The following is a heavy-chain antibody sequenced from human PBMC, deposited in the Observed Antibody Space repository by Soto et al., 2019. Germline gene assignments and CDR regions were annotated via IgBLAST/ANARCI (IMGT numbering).Heavy chain of an antibody. CDR1: GFTFINYA. V-gene: IGHV3-23*01. Sequence: PGGSLRLSCEVSGFTFINYAMTWVRQPPGKGLEWVSGISGDGGSTYYADSVKGRFTISRDNPKNKMFLEMKTLRVEDTAVYYCAKFISWCVSPDRCFDSWGLGTLGTGFS. CDR2: ISGDGGST. J-gene: IGHJ4*02. D-gene: IGHD2-8*01. CDR3: AKFISWCVSPDRCFDS.